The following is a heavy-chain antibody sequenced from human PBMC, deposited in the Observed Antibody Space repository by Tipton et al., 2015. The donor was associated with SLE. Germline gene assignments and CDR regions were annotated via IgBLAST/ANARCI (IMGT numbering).Heavy chain of an antibody. V-gene: IGHV4-38-2*01. Sequence: TLSLTCVVSDYPISSTYYWGWIRPPPGKGLEWIGNIYHTGTTYYLPSLKSRVTISIDTSKNNFSLKMTAVTAADTAVYYCAGLSTDYADISGYGYFDHWGQGTLVTVSS. CDR3: AGLSTDYADISGYGYFDH. CDR2: IYHTGTT. CDR1: DYPISSTYY. J-gene: IGHJ4*02. D-gene: IGHD3-22*01.